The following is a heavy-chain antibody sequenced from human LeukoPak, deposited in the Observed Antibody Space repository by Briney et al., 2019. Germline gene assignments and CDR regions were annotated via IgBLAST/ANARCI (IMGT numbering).Heavy chain of an antibody. CDR3: AREVRDIVVVPAAKYYYYGMDV. V-gene: IGHV1-69*01. CDR2: IIPIFGTA. CDR1: VGTFSSYA. D-gene: IGHD2-2*01. J-gene: IGHJ6*04. Sequence: SVKVSCKASVGTFSSYAISWVRQAPGQALEWMGGIIPIFGTANYAQKFQGRVTITADESTSTAYMELSSLRSEDTAVYYCAREVRDIVVVPAAKYYYYGMDVWGKGATVTVSS.